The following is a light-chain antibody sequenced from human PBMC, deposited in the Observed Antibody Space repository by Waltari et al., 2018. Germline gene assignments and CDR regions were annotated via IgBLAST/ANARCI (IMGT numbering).Light chain of an antibody. Sequence: QSALTQPRSVSGSPGQSVTIPCTGTSSDIGASNYVSWYQQYPGKAPELMIYDVTKRPSGVLDRFSGSKSGNTASLTISGLQAEDEADYYCCSYAGSYTYWVFGGGTKLTVL. CDR3: CSYAGSYTYWV. V-gene: IGLV2-11*01. CDR2: DVT. J-gene: IGLJ3*02. CDR1: SSDIGASNY.